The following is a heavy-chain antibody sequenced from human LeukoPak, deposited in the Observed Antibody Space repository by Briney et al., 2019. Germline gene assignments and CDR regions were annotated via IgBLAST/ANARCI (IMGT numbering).Heavy chain of an antibody. CDR3: ARARGYSYGIDAFDI. CDR1: GFTFSSYA. J-gene: IGHJ3*02. CDR2: ISYDGSNK. D-gene: IGHD5-18*01. Sequence: GRSLRLSCAASGFTFSSYAMHWVCQAPGKGLEWVAVISYDGSNKYYADSVKGRFTISRDNSKNTLYLQMNSLRAEDTAVYYCARARGYSYGIDAFDIWGQGTMVTVSS. V-gene: IGHV3-30*04.